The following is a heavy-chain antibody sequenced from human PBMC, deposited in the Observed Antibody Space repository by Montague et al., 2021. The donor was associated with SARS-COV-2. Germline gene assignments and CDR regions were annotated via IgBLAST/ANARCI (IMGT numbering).Heavy chain of an antibody. CDR3: ATQAGGFTSGPLDY. CDR1: GGSINSFY. J-gene: IGHJ4*02. CDR2: IHHSGST. V-gene: IGHV4-59*08. D-gene: IGHD6-13*01. Sequence: SETLSLTCTVSGGSINSFYWSWARQSPGKRMEWIGYIHHSGSTKYNPSLQSRVTMSLDTSRNQLSLKLSSVTAADTAIYYCATQAGGFTSGPLDYWGQGTLVTVSS.